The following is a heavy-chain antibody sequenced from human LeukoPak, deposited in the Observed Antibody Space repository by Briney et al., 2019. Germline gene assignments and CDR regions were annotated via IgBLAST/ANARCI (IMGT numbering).Heavy chain of an antibody. D-gene: IGHD4-23*01. CDR2: IYYSGST. Sequence: KPSETLSLTCTVSGGSISSYYWSWIRQPPGKGLEWIGYIYYSGSTNCNPSVKSRVAMSVDTSKKQFSLKLSSLTAADTAVYYCARGETAVIAPYAFDIWGQGTMVTVSS. V-gene: IGHV4-59*01. J-gene: IGHJ3*02. CDR1: GGSISSYY. CDR3: ARGETAVIAPYAFDI.